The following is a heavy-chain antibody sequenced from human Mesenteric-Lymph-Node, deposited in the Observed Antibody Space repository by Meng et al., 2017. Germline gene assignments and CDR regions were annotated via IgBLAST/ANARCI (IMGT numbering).Heavy chain of an antibody. CDR2: ISGSGGST. D-gene: IGHD2-8*01. CDR3: AKRYCSNGDCCGFDY. J-gene: IGHJ4*02. CDR1: GFTFSSYA. V-gene: IGHV3-23*01. Sequence: ETLSLTCAASGFTFSSYAMSWVRQAPGKGLEWVSAISGSGGSTYYADSVKGRFTISRDNSKNTLYLQMNSLRAEDTAVYYCAKRYCSNGDCCGFDYWGQGNRV.